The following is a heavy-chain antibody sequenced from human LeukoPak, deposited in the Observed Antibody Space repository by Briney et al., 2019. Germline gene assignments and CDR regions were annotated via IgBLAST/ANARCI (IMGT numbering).Heavy chain of an antibody. CDR1: GDSVSSSSSA. Sequence: PSQTLSLTCAISGDSVSSSSSAWSWIRQSPSRGLEWLGRTYYRSKWHNDYAESVKSLITINPDTSKNEFSLQLNSVTPEDTAVYYCARNLRPDFDYWGQGTLVTVSS. CDR3: ARNLRPDFDY. J-gene: IGHJ4*02. CDR2: TYYRSKWHN. V-gene: IGHV6-1*01.